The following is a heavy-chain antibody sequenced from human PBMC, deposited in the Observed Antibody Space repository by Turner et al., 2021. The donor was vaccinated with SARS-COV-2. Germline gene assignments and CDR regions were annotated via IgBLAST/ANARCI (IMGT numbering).Heavy chain of an antibody. D-gene: IGHD3-3*02. CDR3: VKATVHFWTGYPKGYNAMDV. V-gene: IGHV3-64D*06. CDR1: GVTFSDFA. J-gene: IGHJ6*02. CDR2: ISLEGVST. Sequence: EVQLAEAGEGLVQPKVSLRLSCSTFGVTFSDFALQWVSQDAGRGVEQAPGISLEGVSTYYADNVNIRFTISRDNSKTTVFLQTFGLRTEDTAGYYCVKATVHFWTGYPKGYNAMDVWGQGTTVIVSS.